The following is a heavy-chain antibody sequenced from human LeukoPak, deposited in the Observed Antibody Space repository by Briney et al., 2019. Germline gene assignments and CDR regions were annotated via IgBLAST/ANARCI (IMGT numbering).Heavy chain of an antibody. V-gene: IGHV4-39*01. CDR3: ARSVLWFGEYPLGSDP. CDR1: GGSISSSSYY. J-gene: IGHJ5*02. Sequence: SETLSLTCTVSGGSISSSSYYWGWIRQPPGKGLEWIGSIYYSGSTYYNPSLKSRVTISVDTSKNQFSLRLSSVTAADTAVYYCARSVLWFGEYPLGSDPWGQGTLVTVSS. D-gene: IGHD3-10*01. CDR2: IYYSGST.